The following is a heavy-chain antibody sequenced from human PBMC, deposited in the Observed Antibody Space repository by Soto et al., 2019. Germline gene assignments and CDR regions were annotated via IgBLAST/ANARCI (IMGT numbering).Heavy chain of an antibody. Sequence: QPGGSLRLSCAASGFTFSSNAMSWVRQAPGKGLEWVSGISSSGGSTYYADSVKGRFTISRDNSKNMLYLQMNNLRAEDTAVYYGANAQGGSYFDPWGQGTLVTVA. J-gene: IGHJ4*02. CDR3: ANAQGGSYFDP. CDR2: ISSSGGST. CDR1: GFTFSSNA. D-gene: IGHD3-16*01. V-gene: IGHV3-23*01.